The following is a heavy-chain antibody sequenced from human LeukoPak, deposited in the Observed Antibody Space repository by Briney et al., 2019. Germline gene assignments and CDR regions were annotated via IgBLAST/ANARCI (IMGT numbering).Heavy chain of an antibody. J-gene: IGHJ1*01. CDR2: INWNGGST. CDR1: GYSFDDYG. Sequence: GGSLRLSCAGSGYSFDDYGMRWVRHAPGKGLEWVAGINWNGGSTGYAASVKGRCTISRDNAKNALYLKMNSLRAEDTAFYYCVILGRDGYTYGAAYWGLGTLVTVSS. V-gene: IGHV3-20*04. CDR3: VILGRDGYTYGAAY. D-gene: IGHD5-24*01.